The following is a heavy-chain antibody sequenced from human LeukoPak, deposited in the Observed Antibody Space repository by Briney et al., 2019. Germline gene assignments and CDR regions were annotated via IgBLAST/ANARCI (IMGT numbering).Heavy chain of an antibody. CDR1: GFTVSSNY. Sequence: GGSLGLSCAASGFTVSSNYMSWVRQAPGKGLEWVSVIYSGGSTYYADSVKGRFTISRDNSKNTLYLQMNSLRAEDTAVYYCARGGYSSSWYVAFDIWGQGTMVTVSS. V-gene: IGHV3-66*01. CDR2: IYSGGST. CDR3: ARGGYSSSWYVAFDI. D-gene: IGHD6-13*01. J-gene: IGHJ3*02.